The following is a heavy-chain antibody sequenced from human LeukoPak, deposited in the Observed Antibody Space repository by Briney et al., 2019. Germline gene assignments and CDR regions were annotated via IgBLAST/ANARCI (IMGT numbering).Heavy chain of an antibody. V-gene: IGHV4-59*08. CDR3: ARHGSETSSPLDV. J-gene: IGHJ6*04. D-gene: IGHD6-13*01. CDR2: IYYSGTT. CDR1: GGSISSYY. Sequence: SETLSLTCTVSGGSISSYYWSWIRQPPGRGLEWIGYIYYSGTTNYNPSLKSRVTISLDTSKNQFSLTLSSLTAADTAVYYCARHGSETSSPLDVWGKGTTVTVSS.